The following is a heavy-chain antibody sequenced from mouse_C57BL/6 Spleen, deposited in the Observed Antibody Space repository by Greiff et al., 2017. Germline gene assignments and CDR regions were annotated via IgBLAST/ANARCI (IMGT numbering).Heavy chain of an antibody. D-gene: IGHD1-1*01. CDR2: ISSGGRYT. CDR3: ARGTTVVATGDYFDY. Sequence: DVMLVESGGDLVKPGGSLKLSCAASGFTFSSYGMSWVRQTPDKRLEWVATISSGGRYTYYPDSVTGRFTISRDHANNTLYLQMSSRKSEDTAMYYCARGTTVVATGDYFDYWGQGTTLTVSS. J-gene: IGHJ2*01. CDR1: GFTFSSYG. V-gene: IGHV5-6*02.